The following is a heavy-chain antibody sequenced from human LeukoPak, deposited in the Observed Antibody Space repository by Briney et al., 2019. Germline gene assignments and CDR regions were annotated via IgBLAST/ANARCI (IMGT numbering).Heavy chain of an antibody. V-gene: IGHV3-30*03. CDR1: GFTFSNYS. CDR2: ISYGGSNK. Sequence: GGSLRLSCAGSGFTFSNYSINWVRQAPGKGLEWVAVISYGGSNKYYADSVKGRFTISRDNSKNTLYLQMNSLRAEDTAVYYCARGAGLHDAFDIWGQGTMVTVSS. CDR3: ARGAGLHDAFDI. J-gene: IGHJ3*02. D-gene: IGHD4-11*01.